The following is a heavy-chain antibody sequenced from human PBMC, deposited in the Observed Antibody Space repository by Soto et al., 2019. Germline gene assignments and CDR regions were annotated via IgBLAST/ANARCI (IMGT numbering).Heavy chain of an antibody. Sequence: QVQLVQSGAEVKKPGGLVKVSCKASGYSFTSYGISWVRQAPGQGLEWMAWISGYNGETNYAQKFQGRLTMTTDTSTSTAYMELRSLRSDDTAVYYCARVQWLDNYFDYWGQGTLVTVSS. CDR2: ISGYNGET. D-gene: IGHD6-19*01. CDR3: ARVQWLDNYFDY. V-gene: IGHV1-18*01. CDR1: GYSFTSYG. J-gene: IGHJ4*02.